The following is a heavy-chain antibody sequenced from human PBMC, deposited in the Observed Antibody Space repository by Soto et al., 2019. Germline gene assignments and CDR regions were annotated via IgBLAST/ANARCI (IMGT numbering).Heavy chain of an antibody. J-gene: IGHJ6*02. CDR3: ARADWTGGYYYYYGMDV. V-gene: IGHV1-46*01. CDR1: GYTFTSYY. CDR2: INPSGGST. D-gene: IGHD2-8*02. Sequence: QVQLVQSGAEVKKPGASVKVSCKASGYTFTSYYMHWVRQAPGQGLEWMGIINPSGGSTSYAQKFQGRDTMSRDTSTSTVYMELSSLRSEDTAVYYCARADWTGGYYYYYGMDVWGQGTTVTVSS.